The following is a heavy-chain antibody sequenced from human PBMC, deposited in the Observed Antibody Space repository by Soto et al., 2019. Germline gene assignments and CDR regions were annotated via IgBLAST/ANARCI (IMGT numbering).Heavy chain of an antibody. CDR1: GLGVRNNY. CDR3: VRQAKLTTVTANVGYYYGLDV. D-gene: IGHD4-4*01. V-gene: IGHV3-23*04. J-gene: IGHJ6*02. Sequence: EVRLEESGGGLIQPGGSLRLSCTAYGLGVRNNYMSWVRQAPGKGLEWVSVMSGSGSGTYYADSVKGRFTISRDNSKTTLYLQMNSLRAEDTAVYYCVRQAKLTTVTANVGYYYGLDVWGQGTTVTVSS. CDR2: MSGSGSGT.